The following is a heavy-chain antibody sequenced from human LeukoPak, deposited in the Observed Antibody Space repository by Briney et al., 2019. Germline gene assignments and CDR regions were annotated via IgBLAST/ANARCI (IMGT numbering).Heavy chain of an antibody. CDR1: GFTFSSYE. Sequence: GGSLRLSCAASGFTFSSYEMNWVRQAPGGGLEWVSYISSSGSTIYYADSVKGRFTISRDNAKNSLYLQMNSLRAEDTAVYYCARTASGGTTPLRWNWFDPWGQGTLVTVSS. CDR3: ARTASGGTTPLRWNWFDP. J-gene: IGHJ5*02. V-gene: IGHV3-48*03. D-gene: IGHD1-1*01. CDR2: ISSSGSTI.